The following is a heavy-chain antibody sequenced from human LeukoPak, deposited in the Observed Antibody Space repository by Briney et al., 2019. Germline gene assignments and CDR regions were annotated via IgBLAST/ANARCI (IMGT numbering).Heavy chain of an antibody. CDR3: ARRPDYGEAFDI. J-gene: IGHJ3*02. CDR1: GYTFTSYG. D-gene: IGHD4-17*01. CDR2: ISAYNGNT. Sequence: ASVKVSCKASGYTFTSYGISWVRQAPGQGLEWMGWISAYNGNTNYAQKLQGRCNMTTDTSTSTAYMELRSLRSDDTAVYYCARRPDYGEAFDIWGQGTMVTVSS. V-gene: IGHV1-18*01.